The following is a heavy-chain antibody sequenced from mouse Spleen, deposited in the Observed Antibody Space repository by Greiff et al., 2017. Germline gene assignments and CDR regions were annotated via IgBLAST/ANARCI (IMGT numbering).Heavy chain of an antibody. CDR2: ISSGGSYT. CDR1: GFTFSSYG. J-gene: IGHJ2*01. Sequence: EVHLVESGGDLVKPGGSLKLSCAASGFTFSSYGMSWVRQTPDQRLEWVATISSGGSYTYYPDSVKGRFTISRDNAKNTLYLQMSSLKSEDTAMYYCARQDFDYWGQGTTLTVSS. V-gene: IGHV5-6*01. CDR3: ARQDFDY.